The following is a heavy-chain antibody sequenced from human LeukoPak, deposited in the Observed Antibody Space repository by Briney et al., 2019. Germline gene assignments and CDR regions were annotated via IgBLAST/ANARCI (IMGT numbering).Heavy chain of an antibody. Sequence: SETLSLTCTVSGGSISSSSYYWGWIRQPPGKGLEWIGSIYYSGSTYYNPSLKSRVTMTRDTSTSTVYMELSSLRSEDTAVYYCARVKSYYYDTSDKDAFDIWGQGTRVTVSS. J-gene: IGHJ3*02. CDR3: ARVKSYYYDTSDKDAFDI. D-gene: IGHD3-22*01. CDR2: IYYSGST. CDR1: GGSISSSSYY. V-gene: IGHV4-39*07.